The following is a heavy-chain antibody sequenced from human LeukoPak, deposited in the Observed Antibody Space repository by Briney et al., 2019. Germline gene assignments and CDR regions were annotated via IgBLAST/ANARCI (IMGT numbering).Heavy chain of an antibody. CDR3: ARGDIVVVPAPYAMDV. J-gene: IGHJ6*02. V-gene: IGHV1-18*01. Sequence: ASVKVSCKASGYTSTSYGISWVRQAPGQGLEWMGWISAYNGNTNYAQKLQGRVTMTTDTSTSTAYMELRSLRSDDTAVYYCARGDIVVVPAPYAMDVWGQGTTVTVSS. D-gene: IGHD2-2*01. CDR2: ISAYNGNT. CDR1: GYTSTSYG.